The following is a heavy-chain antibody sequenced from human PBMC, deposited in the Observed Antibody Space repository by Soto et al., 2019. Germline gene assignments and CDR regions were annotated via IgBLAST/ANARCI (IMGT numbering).Heavy chain of an antibody. J-gene: IGHJ4*02. D-gene: IGHD3-22*01. CDR1: GFNFRSYS. V-gene: IGHV3-21*01. CDR3: ARDRGYYYDSSGYSYYFDY. CDR2: ISSSSSYI. Sequence: GGSLRLSCAASGFNFRSYSMNWVRQAPGKGLEWVSSISSSSSYIYYADSVKGRFTISRDNAKNSLYLQMNSLRAEDTAVYYCARDRGYYYDSSGYSYYFDYWGQGTLVTVSS.